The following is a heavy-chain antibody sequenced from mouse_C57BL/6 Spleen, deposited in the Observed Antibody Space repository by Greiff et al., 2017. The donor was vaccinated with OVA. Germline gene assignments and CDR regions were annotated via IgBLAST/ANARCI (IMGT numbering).Heavy chain of an antibody. CDR1: GYTFTSYW. D-gene: IGHD1-1*01. Sequence: VQLQQPGAELVKPGASVKLSCKASGYTFTSYWMQWVKQRPGQGLEWIGEIDPSDSYTNYNQKFKGKATLTVDTSSSTAYMQLSSLTSEDSAVYYCARGGTVVPWYFDVWGTGTTVTVSS. J-gene: IGHJ1*03. CDR2: IDPSDSYT. V-gene: IGHV1-50*01. CDR3: ARGGTVVPWYFDV.